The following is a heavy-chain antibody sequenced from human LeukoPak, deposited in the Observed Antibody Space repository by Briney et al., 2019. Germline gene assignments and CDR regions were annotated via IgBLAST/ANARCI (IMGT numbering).Heavy chain of an antibody. CDR2: ISDRGTTK. D-gene: IGHD6-19*01. Sequence: GGSLRLSCAASRFTFSSYWMNWVRQAPGKGLEWVSYISDRGTTKYYADSVKGRVTISRDNAKKSLYLQMNSLRAEDTAVYYCVRDHSGWSLDPWGQGTLVTVSS. CDR3: VRDHSGWSLDP. V-gene: IGHV3-48*03. CDR1: RFTFSSYW. J-gene: IGHJ5*02.